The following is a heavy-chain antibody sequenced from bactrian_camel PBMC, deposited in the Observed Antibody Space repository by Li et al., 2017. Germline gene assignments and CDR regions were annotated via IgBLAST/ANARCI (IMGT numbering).Heavy chain of an antibody. J-gene: IGHJ6*01. CDR2: ISIGGGST. D-gene: IGHD1*01. V-gene: IGHV3S40*01. CDR3: IYTNAAS. Sequence: QLVESGGGLVQPGGSLRLSCAASGFTFSSYLMRWVRQAPGKGLEWVSTISIGGGSTYYAESVKGRFTISRDGAKNTVYLQMNSLKPDDTAVYYCIYTNAASWGQGTQVTVS. CDR1: GFTFSSYL.